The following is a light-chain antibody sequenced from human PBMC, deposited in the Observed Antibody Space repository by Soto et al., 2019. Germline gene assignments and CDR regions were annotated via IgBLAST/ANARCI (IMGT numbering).Light chain of an antibody. CDR1: QSVSSY. CDR2: DAS. Sequence: EIVLTQSPATLSLSPGERATLSCRASQSVSSYLAWYQQKPGQAPRLLIYDASHRATGIPSRFSGSGSGTDFTLTISSLEPEDFAVYYCQKRSTWPITFGQGTRLEIK. V-gene: IGKV3-11*01. J-gene: IGKJ5*01. CDR3: QKRSTWPIT.